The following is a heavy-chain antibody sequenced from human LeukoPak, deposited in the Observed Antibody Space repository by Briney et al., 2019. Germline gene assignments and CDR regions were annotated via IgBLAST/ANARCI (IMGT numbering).Heavy chain of an antibody. CDR3: ARIHCDSISCLYLDY. D-gene: IGHD2-2*01. V-gene: IGHV4-4*02. Sequence: SGTLSFTCAVTGRSITSDNWWSWVRQPAGKGLECTGEIYHSGITHYNPSLKSRITISVDKSKNQFSLNVNSVTAADTAVYYCARIHCDSISCLYLDYWGQGSLVTVSS. J-gene: IGHJ4*02. CDR2: IYHSGIT. CDR1: GRSITSDNW.